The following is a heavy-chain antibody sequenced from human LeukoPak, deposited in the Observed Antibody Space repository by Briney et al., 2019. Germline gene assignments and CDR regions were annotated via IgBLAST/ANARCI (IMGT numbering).Heavy chain of an antibody. CDR1: GFTFSNAW. Sequence: PGGSLRLSCAASGFTFSNAWMSWVRQAPGKGLEWVGRIKSKTDGGTTDYAAPVKGRFTISRDDSKNTLYLRMNSLKTEDTAVYYCTTLLPYSSSWYATRNRKRYYFDYWGQGTLVTVSS. V-gene: IGHV3-15*01. CDR3: TTLLPYSSSWYATRNRKRYYFDY. J-gene: IGHJ4*02. CDR2: IKSKTDGGTT. D-gene: IGHD6-13*01.